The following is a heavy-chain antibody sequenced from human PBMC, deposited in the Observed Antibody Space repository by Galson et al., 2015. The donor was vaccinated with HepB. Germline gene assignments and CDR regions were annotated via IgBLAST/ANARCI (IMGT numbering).Heavy chain of an antibody. Sequence: ETLSLTCTVSGGSTSSSSYYWNWIRQSPGKGLEWIGSVYYSGVTYYNPSLKGRVTISVDTSKNQFSLRVGSVTAADTAMYYCARALGGSYFYGMDVWGQGTTVAVSS. J-gene: IGHJ6*02. V-gene: IGHV4-39*01. CDR2: VYYSGVT. CDR1: GGSTSSSSYY. CDR3: ARALGGSYFYGMDV. D-gene: IGHD3-16*02.